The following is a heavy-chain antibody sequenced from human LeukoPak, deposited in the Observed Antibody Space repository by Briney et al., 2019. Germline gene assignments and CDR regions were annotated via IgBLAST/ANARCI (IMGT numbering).Heavy chain of an antibody. J-gene: IGHJ3*02. D-gene: IGHD4-23*01. CDR2: IYSSGST. V-gene: IGHV4-59*01. Sequence: SETLSLTCTVSGGSISNYYWNWIRQPPGKGLEWIGYIYSSGSTYFNPSLTSRVTISIDTSKNQFSLNLTSVTAADTAVYYCARADYGGNSAAFNIWGQGTMVTVSS. CDR1: GGSISNYY. CDR3: ARADYGGNSAAFNI.